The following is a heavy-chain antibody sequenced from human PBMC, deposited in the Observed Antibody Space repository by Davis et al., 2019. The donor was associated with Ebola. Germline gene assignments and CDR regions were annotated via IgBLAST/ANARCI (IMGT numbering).Heavy chain of an antibody. D-gene: IGHD3-16*02. J-gene: IGHJ6*02. Sequence: ASVKVSCKASGYTFTSYYMHWVRQAPGQGLEWMGIINPSGGSTSYAQKFQGRVTMTRDTSTSTVYMELSSLRSEDTAVYYCARDRLYDQWAYYYYGMDVWGQGTTVTVSS. CDR2: INPSGGST. CDR3: ARDRLYDQWAYYYYGMDV. V-gene: IGHV1-46*01. CDR1: GYTFTSYY.